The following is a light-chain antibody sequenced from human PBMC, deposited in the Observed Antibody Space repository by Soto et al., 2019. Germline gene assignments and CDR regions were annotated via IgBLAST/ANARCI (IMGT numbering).Light chain of an antibody. Sequence: QSVLTQPPSVSGAPGQRVTISCTGSTYNIGAGYEVHWYQQLPGTAPKLLVSGHNIRPSGVPDRFSGFKSGASASLVITGLQAEDEADYYCQSYDNSLSGSGVFGGGTQLTVL. CDR2: GHN. CDR3: QSYDNSLSGSGV. CDR1: TYNIGAGYE. J-gene: IGLJ3*02. V-gene: IGLV1-40*01.